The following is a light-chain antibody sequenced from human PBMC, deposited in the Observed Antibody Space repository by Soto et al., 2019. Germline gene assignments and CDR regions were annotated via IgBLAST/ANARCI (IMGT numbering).Light chain of an antibody. V-gene: IGKV3-15*01. CDR3: QQYNNWPRT. Sequence: EILLTQSPATLSLSSGERATLSCRASQSVGSYLVWYQQKPGQAPRLLIYGASTRATGIPARFSGSGSGTEFTLTISSLQSEDFAVYYCQQYNNWPRTFGQGTKVDIK. J-gene: IGKJ1*01. CDR2: GAS. CDR1: QSVGSY.